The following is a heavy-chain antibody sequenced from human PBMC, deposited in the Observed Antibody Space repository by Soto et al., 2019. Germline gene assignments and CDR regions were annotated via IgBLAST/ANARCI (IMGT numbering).Heavy chain of an antibody. CDR3: ARDLYYYDSSGYYLSYGMDV. J-gene: IGHJ6*02. V-gene: IGHV3-48*02. D-gene: IGHD3-22*01. CDR1: GFTFSSYS. Sequence: PGGSLRLSCAASGFTFSSYSMNWVRQAPGKGLEWVSYISSSSSTIYYADSVKGRFTISRDNAKNSLYLQMNSLRDEDTAVYYCARDLYYYDSSGYYLSYGMDVWGQGTTVTVSS. CDR2: ISSSSSTI.